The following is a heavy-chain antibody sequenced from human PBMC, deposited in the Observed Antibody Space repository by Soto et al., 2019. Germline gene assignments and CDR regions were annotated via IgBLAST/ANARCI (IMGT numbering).Heavy chain of an antibody. D-gene: IGHD3-22*01. J-gene: IGHJ4*02. CDR2: INPSGGST. CDR3: ACETYYYDSSGSPAGFDY. V-gene: IGHV1-46*01. Sequence: ASVKVSCKASGYTFTSYYMHWVRQAPGQGLEWMGIINPSGGSTSYAQKFQGRVTMTRDTSTSTVYMELSSLRSEDTAVYYCACETYYYDSSGSPAGFDYWGQGTLVTVSS. CDR1: GYTFTSYY.